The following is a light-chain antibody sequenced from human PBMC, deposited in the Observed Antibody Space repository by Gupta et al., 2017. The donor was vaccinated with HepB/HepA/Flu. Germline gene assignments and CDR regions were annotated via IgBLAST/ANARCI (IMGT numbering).Light chain of an antibody. Sequence: QSVLTQPPSSSEAPGKRFTIPCPGSRSNIGAGYELHWYQQLPGTAPKLLVYGDNNRPSGVPDRFSGSESGASASLAITGLLGEDEADYYCQSYDSSLNGLVFGGGTKLTVL. CDR2: GDN. CDR3: QSYDSSLNGLV. CDR1: RSNIGAGYE. V-gene: IGLV1-40*01. J-gene: IGLJ2*01.